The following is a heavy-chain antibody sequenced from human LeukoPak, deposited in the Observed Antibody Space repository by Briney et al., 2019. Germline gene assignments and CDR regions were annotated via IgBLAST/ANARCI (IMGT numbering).Heavy chain of an antibody. J-gene: IGHJ4*02. V-gene: IGHV4-59*08. CDR2: IFHSGST. CDR3: ARHPGPIAAAGKPSDY. D-gene: IGHD6-13*01. CDR1: GGSISSYY. Sequence: SETLSLTCTVSGGSISSYYWSWIRQPPGKGLEWIGYIFHSGSTNYNPSLKSRVTISVDTSKNQFSLRLSSVTAADTAVYYCARHPGPIAAAGKPSDYWGQGTLVTVSS.